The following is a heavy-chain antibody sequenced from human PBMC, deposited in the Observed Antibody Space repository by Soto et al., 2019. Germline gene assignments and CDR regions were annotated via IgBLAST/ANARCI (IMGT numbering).Heavy chain of an antibody. J-gene: IGHJ4*02. D-gene: IGHD6-6*01. V-gene: IGHV1-69*01. CDR1: GYTLTELS. Sequence: SVKVSCNVSGYTLTELSMHLVRHAPGKGLEWMGGIIPIFGTANYAQKFQGRVTITADESTSTAYMELSSLRSEDTAVYYCASGFIAARPLDYWGQGTLVTVSS. CDR2: IIPIFGTA. CDR3: ASGFIAARPLDY.